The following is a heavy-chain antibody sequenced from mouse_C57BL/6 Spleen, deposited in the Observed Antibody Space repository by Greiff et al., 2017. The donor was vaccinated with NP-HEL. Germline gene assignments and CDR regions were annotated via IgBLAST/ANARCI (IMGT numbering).Heavy chain of an antibody. Sequence: VQLQQSGPELVKPGASVKISCKASGYTFTDYYMNWVKQSHGKSLEWIGDINPNNGGTSYNQKFKGKATLTVDKSSSTAYMELRSLTSEDSAVYYCARYGRDGSYYFDYWGQGTTLTVSS. D-gene: IGHD2-3*01. J-gene: IGHJ2*01. V-gene: IGHV1-26*01. CDR1: GYTFTDYY. CDR3: ARYGRDGSYYFDY. CDR2: INPNNGGT.